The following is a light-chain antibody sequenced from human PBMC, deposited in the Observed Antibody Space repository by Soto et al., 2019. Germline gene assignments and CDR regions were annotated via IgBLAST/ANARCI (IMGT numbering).Light chain of an antibody. CDR3: SSYTSVTNHVV. CDR1: SSDVGLYNY. J-gene: IGLJ2*01. CDR2: DVN. V-gene: IGLV2-14*03. Sequence: QSALTQPASVSGSPGQSITISCTGSSSDVGLYNYVSWYQQHPGKAPKLMIYDVNDRPSGVSDRFSGSKSGNTASLTISGLQADDEADYFCSSYTSVTNHVVSGGGTKLTVL.